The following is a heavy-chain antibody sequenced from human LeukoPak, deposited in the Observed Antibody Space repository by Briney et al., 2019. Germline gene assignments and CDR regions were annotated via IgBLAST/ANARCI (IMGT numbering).Heavy chain of an antibody. CDR3: ARHGGNGWVPTYGTY. V-gene: IGHV5-51*01. CDR1: GYSFTNYW. J-gene: IGHJ4*02. Sequence: GESLKISCKASGYSFTNYWIGWVRQMPGKGLEWMGIIYPADSDTRYSPTFQGQVTISADKSISTAYLQWSSLKASDTAMYYCARHGGNGWVPTYGTYWGQGTLVTVSS. D-gene: IGHD1-1*01. CDR2: IYPADSDT.